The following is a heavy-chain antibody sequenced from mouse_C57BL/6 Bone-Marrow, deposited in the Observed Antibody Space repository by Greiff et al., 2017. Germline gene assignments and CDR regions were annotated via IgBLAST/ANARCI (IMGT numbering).Heavy chain of an antibody. V-gene: IGHV1-54*01. D-gene: IGHD1-1*01. CDR2: INPGSGGT. CDR3: EYYYGSSYWYFDV. CDR1: GYAFTNYL. J-gene: IGHJ1*03. Sequence: QVQLQQSGAELVRPGTSVKVSCKASGYAFTNYLIEWVKQRPGQGLEWIGVINPGSGGTNYNEKFKGKATLTADQSSSTAYMQLSSLTSEDSAVYYCEYYYGSSYWYFDVWGTGTTVTVSS.